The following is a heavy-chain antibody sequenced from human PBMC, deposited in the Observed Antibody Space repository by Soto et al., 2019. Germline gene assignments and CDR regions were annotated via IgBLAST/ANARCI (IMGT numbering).Heavy chain of an antibody. Sequence: SETLSLTCAVYGGSFSGYYWSWIRQPPGKGLEWIGEINHSGSTNYNPSLKSRVTISVDTSKNQFSLKLSSVTAADTAVYYCARKMTSNEHHYYYYYMDVWGKGTTVTVSS. D-gene: IGHD4-4*01. J-gene: IGHJ6*03. CDR3: ARKMTSNEHHYYYYYMDV. CDR2: INHSGST. CDR1: GGSFSGYY. V-gene: IGHV4-34*01.